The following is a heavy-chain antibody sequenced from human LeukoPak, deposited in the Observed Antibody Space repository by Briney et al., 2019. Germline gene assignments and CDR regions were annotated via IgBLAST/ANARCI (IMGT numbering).Heavy chain of an antibody. CDR1: GFTFSTSP. D-gene: IGHD5-18*01. CDR3: AKDGYSNPAHF. Sequence: GVSLRLSCAASGFTFSTSPMSWARQAPGKGLEWVSGISSSGGNTYYADSVQGRFTISRDNSKRILYLQMNGLRAEDTATYYCAKDGYSNPAHFWGQGTLVTVSS. J-gene: IGHJ4*02. V-gene: IGHV3-23*01. CDR2: ISSSGGNT.